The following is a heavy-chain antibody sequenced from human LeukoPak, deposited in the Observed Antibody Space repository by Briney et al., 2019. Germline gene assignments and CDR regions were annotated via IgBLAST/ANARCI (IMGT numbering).Heavy chain of an antibody. V-gene: IGHV3-23*01. CDR2: ISGNGGTT. CDR1: GFTFDNYA. CDR3: AKGTYYYDSSGYYYGPTFDN. Sequence: PGGSLRLSCAASGFTFDNYAMSWVRQAPGKGLEWVSVISGNGGTTYYADSVKGRFSISRDNSKNTLILQMNSLRAEDTAVYYCAKGTYYYDSSGYYYGPTFDNWGQGTLVTVSA. D-gene: IGHD3-22*01. J-gene: IGHJ4*02.